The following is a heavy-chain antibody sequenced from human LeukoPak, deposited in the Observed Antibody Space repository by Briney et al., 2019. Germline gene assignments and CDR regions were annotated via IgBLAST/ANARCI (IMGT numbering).Heavy chain of an antibody. V-gene: IGHV4-4*02. J-gene: IGHJ4*02. Sequence: SETLSLTCAVSGGSISSSNWWSWVRQPPGKGLEWIGEIYHSGSTNYNPSLKSRVTISVDKSKNQFSLKLSSVTAADTAVYYCARFTYCSGSHPRPREKYYFDYLGQGTLVTVSS. CDR1: GGSISSSNW. CDR3: ARFTYCSGSHPRPREKYYFDY. D-gene: IGHD3-10*01. CDR2: IYHSGST.